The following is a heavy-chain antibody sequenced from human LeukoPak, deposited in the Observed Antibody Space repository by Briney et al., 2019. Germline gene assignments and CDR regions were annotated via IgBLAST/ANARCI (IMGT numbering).Heavy chain of an antibody. CDR2: IHYIRDGP. J-gene: IGHJ4*02. CDR3: AKGGDPAMITD. Sequence: PGGSLRLSCVGSGFRFSRYAMSWVRQAPGKGLEWVATIHYIRDGPYYADSVEGRFTISRDDSKNTVYLQMNSLRVEDTAIYYCAKGGDPAMITDWGRGTLVTVSS. CDR1: GFRFSRYA. V-gene: IGHV3-23*01. D-gene: IGHD5-18*01.